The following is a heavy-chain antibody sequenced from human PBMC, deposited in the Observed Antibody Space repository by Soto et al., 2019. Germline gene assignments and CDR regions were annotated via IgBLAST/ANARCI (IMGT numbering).Heavy chain of an antibody. CDR2: ISGSGGNT. J-gene: IGHJ6*02. D-gene: IGHD3-10*01. V-gene: IGHV3-23*01. CDR1: GFTFKSFA. Sequence: EVQLLQSGGGLVQPGGSLRLSCAASGFTFKSFAMRWVRQAPGKGLEWVSGISGSGGNTYYADSVKGRFTISRDNSMNMLFVQMNSLRAEATAVYYCARHGVGVSLSRGVITTSTSYYYYGMDVWGQGTTVPVSS. CDR3: ARHGVGVSLSRGVITTSTSYYYYGMDV.